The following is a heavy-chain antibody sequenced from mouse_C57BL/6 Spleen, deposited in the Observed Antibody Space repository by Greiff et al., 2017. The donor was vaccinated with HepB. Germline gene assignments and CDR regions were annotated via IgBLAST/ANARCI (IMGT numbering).Heavy chain of an antibody. CDR3: ARNYASSYWYFDD. D-gene: IGHD1-1*01. CDR1: GYTFTSYG. V-gene: IGHV1-69*01. Sequence: VQLQQPGAELVMPGASVKLSCKASGYTFTSYGMHWVKQRPGQGLEWIGVIDPSDSYTNYNQKSKGKSTLTVDETSSTAFMRHSSLTSEDYAVYYCARNYASSYWYFDDWGTGTTVTVSS. CDR2: IDPSDSYT. J-gene: IGHJ1*03.